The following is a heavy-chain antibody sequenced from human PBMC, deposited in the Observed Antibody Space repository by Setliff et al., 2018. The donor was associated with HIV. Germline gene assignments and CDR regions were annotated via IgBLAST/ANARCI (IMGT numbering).Heavy chain of an antibody. CDR2: MYHSGST. Sequence: SETLSLTCSVSGHSIRSGYYWGWILQPPGKGLEWIGTMYHSGSTYYNPSLQGRVTMFFDTSEDHFSLRLSSVTAADTAVYYCASRWGSYYDTNGHPFDYWGQGTLVTVSS. CDR1: GHSIRSGYY. D-gene: IGHD3-22*01. J-gene: IGHJ4*02. V-gene: IGHV4-38-2*01. CDR3: ASRWGSYYDTNGHPFDY.